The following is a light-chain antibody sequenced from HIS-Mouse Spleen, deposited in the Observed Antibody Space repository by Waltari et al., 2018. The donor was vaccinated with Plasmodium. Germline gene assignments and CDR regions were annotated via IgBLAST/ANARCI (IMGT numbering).Light chain of an antibody. CDR1: SSDVGGYNY. CDR2: DVS. V-gene: IGLV2-11*01. Sequence: QSALTQPRSVSGSPGQSVTISCTGTSSDVGGYNYVSWYQQHPGKDPKLMIYDVSKRPSGVPDRFSGSKSGNTASLTISGLQAEDEADYYCCSDAGSYTWVFGGGTKLTVL. J-gene: IGLJ2*01. CDR3: CSDAGSYTWV.